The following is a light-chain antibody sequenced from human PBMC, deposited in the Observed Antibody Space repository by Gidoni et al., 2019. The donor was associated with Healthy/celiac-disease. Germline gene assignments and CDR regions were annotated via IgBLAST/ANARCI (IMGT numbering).Light chain of an antibody. CDR1: QSVSSY. J-gene: IGKJ4*01. CDR3: QQRSNWPPKT. V-gene: IGKV3-11*01. CDR2: DAS. Sequence: IVLTQSPATLSLSPGERATLSCSASQSVSSYLAWYQQKPGQAPRLLIYDASNRATGIPARFSGSGSGTDFTLTISSLEPEDFAVYYCQQRSNWPPKTFGGGTKVEIK.